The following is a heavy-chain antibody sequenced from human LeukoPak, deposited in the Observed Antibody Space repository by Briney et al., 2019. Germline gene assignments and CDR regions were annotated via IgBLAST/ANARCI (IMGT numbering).Heavy chain of an antibody. CDR2: INPNSGGT. J-gene: IGHJ6*03. Sequence: ASVKVSCKASGYTFTGYYMHWVRQAPGQGLEWMGWINPNSGGTNYAQKFQGRVTMTRDTSISTAYMELSRLRSDDTAVYYCARDPGRSIGAARPWVGEGTYYYYMDVWGKGTTVTVSS. D-gene: IGHD6-6*01. CDR3: ARDPGRSIGAARPWVGEGTYYYYMDV. CDR1: GYTFTGYY. V-gene: IGHV1-2*02.